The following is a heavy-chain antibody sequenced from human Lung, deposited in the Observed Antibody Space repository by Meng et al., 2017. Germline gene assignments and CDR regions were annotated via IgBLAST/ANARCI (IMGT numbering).Heavy chain of an antibody. CDR3: ARGPTTMAHDFDY. Sequence: QVQLHQWGAGLLKPSEALSLPFVVSGGSFSDYYWSWIRQPPGKGLEWIGEINHSGSTNYNPSLESRATISVDTSQNNLSLKLSSVTAADSAVYYCARGPTTMAHDFDYWGQGTLVTVSS. J-gene: IGHJ4*02. CDR2: INHSGST. V-gene: IGHV4-34*01. D-gene: IGHD4-11*01. CDR1: GGSFSDYY.